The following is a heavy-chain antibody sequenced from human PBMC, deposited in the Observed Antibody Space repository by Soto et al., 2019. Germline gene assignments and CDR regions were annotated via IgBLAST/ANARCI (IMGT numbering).Heavy chain of an antibody. J-gene: IGHJ6*02. CDR2: IYPGDSDT. D-gene: IGHD3-16*01. Sequence: PGESLKISCKGSGYSFTIYCMGLVGQIPGKGLEWMGIIYPGDSDTRYSPSFQGQVTISADKSISTAYLQWSSLKDSDTATYYCVRGGAPPGVYYYYYGMDVWGQGTTVTVSS. V-gene: IGHV5-51*01. CDR3: VRGGAPPGVYYYYYGMDV. CDR1: GYSFTIYC.